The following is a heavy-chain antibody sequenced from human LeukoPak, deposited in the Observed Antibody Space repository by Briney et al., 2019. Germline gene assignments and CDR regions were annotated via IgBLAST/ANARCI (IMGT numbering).Heavy chain of an antibody. J-gene: IGHJ4*02. D-gene: IGHD5-12*01. Sequence: GGSLRLSCAASGFTFSSYEMNWVRQAPGKGLEWASYISSSGSTIYYADSVKGRFTISRDNAKNSLYLQMNSLRAEDTAVYYCARGKVDIVATGYFDYWGQGTLVTVSS. CDR3: ARGKVDIVATGYFDY. V-gene: IGHV3-48*03. CDR1: GFTFSSYE. CDR2: ISSSGSTI.